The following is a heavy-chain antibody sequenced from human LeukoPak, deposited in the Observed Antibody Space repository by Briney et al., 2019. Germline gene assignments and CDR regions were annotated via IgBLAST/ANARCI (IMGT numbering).Heavy chain of an antibody. CDR3: AKDRPNYHESNGHYYRPNGDY. Sequence: GGSLRLSCAASRFTFNIYAMSWVRQAPGKGLEWVSSITSSGGGTFYADSVKDRFTISRDNSKNTLYLQMSRLGAEDTAVYYCAKDRPNYHESNGHYYRPNGDYWGQGTLVTVSS. CDR1: RFTFNIYA. D-gene: IGHD3-22*01. V-gene: IGHV3-23*01. CDR2: ITSSGGGT. J-gene: IGHJ4*02.